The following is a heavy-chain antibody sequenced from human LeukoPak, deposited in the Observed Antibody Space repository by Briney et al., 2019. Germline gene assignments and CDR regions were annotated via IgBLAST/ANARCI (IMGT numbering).Heavy chain of an antibody. V-gene: IGHV1-18*01. CDR2: ISAYNGNT. CDR1: GYTFTSYG. J-gene: IGHJ6*02. CDR3: ARGYTHYYGMDV. D-gene: IGHD5-24*01. Sequence: ASVKVSCKASGYTFTSYGISWVRQAPGQGLEWMGWISAYNGNTNYAQKFQGRVTITADESTSTAYMELSSLRSEDTAVYYCARGYTHYYGMDVWGQGTTVTVSS.